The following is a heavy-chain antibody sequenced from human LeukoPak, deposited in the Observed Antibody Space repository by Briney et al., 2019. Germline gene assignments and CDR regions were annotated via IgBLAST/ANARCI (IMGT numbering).Heavy chain of an antibody. CDR2: IKQDGSEK. D-gene: IGHD3-3*01. CDR3: ARDRSVDP. CDR1: GFTFSSYW. J-gene: IGHJ5*02. Sequence: GGSLRLSCAAPGFTFSSYWMSWVRQAPGKGLGWVANIKQDGSEKYYVDSVKGRFTISRDNAKNSLYLQMNSLRAEDTAVYYCARDRSVDPWSQGTLVTVSS. V-gene: IGHV3-7*01.